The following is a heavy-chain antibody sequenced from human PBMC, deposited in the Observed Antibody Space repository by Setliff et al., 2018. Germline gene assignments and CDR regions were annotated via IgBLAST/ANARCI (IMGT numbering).Heavy chain of an antibody. CDR1: GYRFIVYY. V-gene: IGHV1-69-2*01. J-gene: IGHJ4*02. D-gene: IGHD3-10*01. Sequence: ASVKVSCKGSGYRFIVYYIHWVRQTPGKGLEWMGRVDPKDGQAIYAKRFQGRFTITADTSIDTAYMELSSLTSEDTAVYYCATDLAIRGVQFDYWGRGTLVTSP. CDR2: VDPKDGQA. CDR3: ATDLAIRGVQFDY.